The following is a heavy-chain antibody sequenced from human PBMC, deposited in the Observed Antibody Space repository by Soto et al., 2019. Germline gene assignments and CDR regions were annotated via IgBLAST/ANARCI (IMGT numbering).Heavy chain of an antibody. CDR2: FSGSGGHK. D-gene: IGHD5-18*01. V-gene: IGHV3-23*01. CDR3: AKDRGDTVMDFYX. J-gene: IGHJ4*02. CDR1: GFTFSHYS. Sequence: GGSLRLSCAASGFTFSHYSMNWVRQAPGTGLEWVSSFSGSGGHKNYAATVKVRFTISRENSNRTVYLRMKSLRVEDTAVYYCAKDRGDTVMDFYXWGQGTLVTVSX.